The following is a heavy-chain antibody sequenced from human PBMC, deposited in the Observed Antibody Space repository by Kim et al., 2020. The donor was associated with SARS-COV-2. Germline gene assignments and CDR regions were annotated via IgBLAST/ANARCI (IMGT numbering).Heavy chain of an antibody. V-gene: IGHV3-53*04. Sequence: GGSLRLSCAASGFTVSSNYMSWVRQAPGKGLEWVSVIYSGGSTYYADSVKGRFTISRHNSKNTLYLQMNSLRAEDTAVYYCAAEGRDGYNSDAFDIWGQGTMVTVSS. CDR3: AAEGRDGYNSDAFDI. D-gene: IGHD5-12*01. CDR1: GFTVSSNY. J-gene: IGHJ3*02. CDR2: IYSGGST.